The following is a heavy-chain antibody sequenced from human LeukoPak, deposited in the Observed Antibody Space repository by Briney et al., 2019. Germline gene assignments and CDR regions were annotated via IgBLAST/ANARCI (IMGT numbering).Heavy chain of an antibody. CDR2: ITGSGGST. Sequence: PGGSLRLSCAASGFAFSSYTMGWVRQAPGKGLEWVSAITGSGGSTYYADSVKGRVTISRDSSKNTLYLQMNSLRAEDTAVYYCAKKTSYCGGDCYPYYFDHWGQGTLVTVSS. CDR3: AKKTSYCGGDCYPYYFDH. V-gene: IGHV3-23*01. D-gene: IGHD2-21*02. CDR1: GFAFSSYT. J-gene: IGHJ4*02.